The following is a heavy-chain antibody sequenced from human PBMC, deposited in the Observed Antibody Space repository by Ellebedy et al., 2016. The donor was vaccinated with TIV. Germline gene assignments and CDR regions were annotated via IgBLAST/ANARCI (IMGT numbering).Heavy chain of an antibody. D-gene: IGHD3-22*01. Sequence: GGSLRLXXAASGFTFSSYAMSWVRHAPGKGLEWVSAISGSGGSTYYADSVKGRFTISRDNSKNTLYLQMNSLRAEDTAVYYWAKPSYYYDSSGYYYRFGYFDYWGQGTLVTVSS. CDR2: ISGSGGST. CDR1: GFTFSSYA. J-gene: IGHJ4*02. CDR3: AKPSYYYDSSGYYYRFGYFDY. V-gene: IGHV3-23*01.